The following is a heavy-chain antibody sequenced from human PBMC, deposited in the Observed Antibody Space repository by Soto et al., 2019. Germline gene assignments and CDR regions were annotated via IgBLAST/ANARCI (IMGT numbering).Heavy chain of an antibody. J-gene: IGHJ6*02. Sequence: QVQLVQSGTEVKKPGASVKVSCKASGYSFTTYNLHWVRQAPRQGLEWMGIINPSVGSTTYAQNFQDRVTMTRDTSTTTVYMELSSLRSEDTAVYYCARARDMDVWGQGTTVTVSS. V-gene: IGHV1-46*01. CDR2: INPSVGST. CDR1: GYSFTTYN. CDR3: ARARDMDV.